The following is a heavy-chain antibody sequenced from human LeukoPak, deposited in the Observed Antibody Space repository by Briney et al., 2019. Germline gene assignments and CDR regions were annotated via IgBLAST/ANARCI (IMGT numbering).Heavy chain of an antibody. V-gene: IGHV4-39*07. CDR3: AKDSEQWLDYYYYMDV. Sequence: PSETLSLTCTVSGGSISSSSYYWGWIRQPPGKGLEWIGSIYYSGSTYYNPSPKSRVTISVDTSKNQFSLKLSSVTAADTAVYYCAKDSEQWLDYYYYMDVWGKGTTVTISS. J-gene: IGHJ6*03. CDR2: IYYSGST. D-gene: IGHD6-19*01. CDR1: GGSISSSSYY.